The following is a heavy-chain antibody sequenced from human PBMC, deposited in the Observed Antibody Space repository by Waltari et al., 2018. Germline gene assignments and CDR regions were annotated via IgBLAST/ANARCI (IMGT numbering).Heavy chain of an antibody. Sequence: QVQLVESGGGVVQPGRSLRLSCAASGFTFSSFAMPWVRQAPGKGLEWVSVISDDGSNKYYADSVKGRFTISRDNSKNTLYLQMNSLRAEDTAVYYCARGSYDSSGYFDYWGQGTLVTVSS. J-gene: IGHJ4*02. CDR2: ISDDGSNK. CDR3: ARGSYDSSGYFDY. D-gene: IGHD3-22*01. V-gene: IGHV3-30-3*01. CDR1: GFTFSSFA.